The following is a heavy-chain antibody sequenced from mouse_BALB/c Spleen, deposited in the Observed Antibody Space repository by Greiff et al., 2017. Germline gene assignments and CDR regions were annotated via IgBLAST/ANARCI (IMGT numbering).Heavy chain of an antibody. V-gene: IGHV14-3*02. CDR1: GFNIKDTY. CDR2: IDPANGNT. D-gene: IGHD2-4*01. J-gene: IGHJ4*01. Sequence: VQLQQSGAELVRSGASVKLSCTASGFNIKDTYMHWVKQRPEQGLEWIGRIDPANGNTKYDPKFQGKATITADTSSNTAYLQLSSLTSEDTAVYYCARIRDYDWDYYAMDYWGQGTSVTVSS. CDR3: ARIRDYDWDYYAMDY.